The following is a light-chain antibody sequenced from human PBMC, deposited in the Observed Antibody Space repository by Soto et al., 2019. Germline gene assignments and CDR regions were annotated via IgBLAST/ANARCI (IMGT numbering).Light chain of an antibody. CDR2: DVS. CDR3: SSYTGSSTLV. Sequence: QSALTQPASVSGSPGPSITISCTGTSSGVGGYNYVSWYQQHPGKAPKIMIYDVSNRPSGVSNRFSGSKAGNTASLTISGLQAEDEADYYCSSYTGSSTLVFGGGTKLTVL. CDR1: SSGVGGYNY. V-gene: IGLV2-14*01. J-gene: IGLJ2*01.